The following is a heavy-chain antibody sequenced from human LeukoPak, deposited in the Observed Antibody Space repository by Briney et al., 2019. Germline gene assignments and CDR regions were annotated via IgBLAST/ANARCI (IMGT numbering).Heavy chain of an antibody. CDR2: INSDGSST. D-gene: IGHD3-16*02. CDR3: ARDPGGVIVNSRFDY. Sequence: TSETLSLTCTVSGGSISSSSYYWGWIRQPPGKGLVWVSRINSDGSSTSYADSVKGRFTISRDNAKNTLYLQMNSLRAEDTAVYYCARDPGGVIVNSRFDYWGQGTLVTVSS. CDR1: GGSISSSSYY. J-gene: IGHJ4*02. V-gene: IGHV3-74*01.